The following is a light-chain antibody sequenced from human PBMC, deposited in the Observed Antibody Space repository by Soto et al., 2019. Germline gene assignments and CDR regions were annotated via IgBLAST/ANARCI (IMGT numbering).Light chain of an antibody. V-gene: IGKV1-27*01. CDR1: QGIAPY. CDR3: RKDNSAPLT. J-gene: IGKJ4*01. Sequence: DVQMTQSPSSLSAFVGDRVTITCRASQGIAPYLAWFQQKPGNVPKLLIYATSTLQTGVPSRFSGSGSGTDFTLPINSLQPEDVVTYYFRKDNSAPLTFGGGTKVEIK. CDR2: ATS.